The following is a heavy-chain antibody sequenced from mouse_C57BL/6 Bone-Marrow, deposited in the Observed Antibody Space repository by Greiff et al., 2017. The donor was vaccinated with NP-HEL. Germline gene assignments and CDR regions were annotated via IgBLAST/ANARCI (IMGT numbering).Heavy chain of an antibody. CDR1: GYSFTGYF. V-gene: IGHV1-20*01. Sequence: SGPELVKPGDSVKISCKASGYSFTGYFMNWVMQSHGKSLEWIGRINPYNGDTFYNQKFKGKATLTVDKSSSTAHMELRSLTSEDSAVYYCAREGYGNYWYFDVWGTGTTVTVSS. D-gene: IGHD2-1*01. J-gene: IGHJ1*03. CDR2: INPYNGDT. CDR3: AREGYGNYWYFDV.